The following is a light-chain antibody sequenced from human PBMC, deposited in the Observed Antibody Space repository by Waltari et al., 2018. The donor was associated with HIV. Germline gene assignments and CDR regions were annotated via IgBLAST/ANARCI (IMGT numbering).Light chain of an antibody. CDR1: TSNIGNTF. CDR2: RND. V-gene: IGLV1-47*01. CDR3: ASWDDKLSHWV. Sequence: QSVLTQPPSASRSPGHRVLRSCSGTTSNIGNTFLHWFQHVPGGAPKLVIYRNDQRPSGVPDRFSAAKSGSSASLAITGLQSDDEAAYYCASWDDKLSHWVFGGGTKLTV. J-gene: IGLJ3*02.